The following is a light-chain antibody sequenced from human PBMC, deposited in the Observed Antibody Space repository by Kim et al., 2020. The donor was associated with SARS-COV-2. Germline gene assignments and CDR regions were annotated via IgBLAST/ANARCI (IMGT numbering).Light chain of an antibody. J-gene: IGKJ4*01. CDR1: QDISTY. V-gene: IGKV1-9*01. Sequence: IQLTQSPSFLSASVGDSVTITFRAGQDISTYLAWYQQRSGKAPKLLIYAASTLQTGVPSTFSGSGAGTVFPLTISSLQPEDFATYYCQQLKTDPRVTFGGGTKVDI. CDR3: QQLKTDPRVT. CDR2: AAS.